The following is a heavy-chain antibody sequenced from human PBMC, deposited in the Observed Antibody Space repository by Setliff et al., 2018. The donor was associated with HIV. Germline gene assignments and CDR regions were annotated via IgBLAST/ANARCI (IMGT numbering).Heavy chain of an antibody. V-gene: IGHV4-59*01. CDR1: GGSISTYF. J-gene: IGHJ4*02. Sequence: ASETLSLTCTVSGGSISTYFWRWVRQTPGKGLEWIGYIYYTGSTSYNPSFRSRVTISVDTSKNQFSLMLDSVTAADTAVYSLARNSQKGIQPLLLASWGPGTLVTVSS. D-gene: IGHD1-1*01. CDR3: ARNSQKGIQPLLLAS. CDR2: IYYTGST.